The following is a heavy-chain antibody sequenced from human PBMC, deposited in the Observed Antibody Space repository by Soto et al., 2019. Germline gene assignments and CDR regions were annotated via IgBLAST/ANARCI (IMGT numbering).Heavy chain of an antibody. CDR1: NGSIIHYY. J-gene: IGHJ3*02. D-gene: IGHD2-8*02. Sequence: VQLQESGPRLVKPSETLSLTCTVSNGSIIHYYWRWIRQPPGKGPEWIGDIYYSGATNYNPSSKSLVSESVDMARSQLRLNVSSVPAAGTAVCYCASRLSLATTTAGGFDIWVRGTLVTVSS. V-gene: IGHV4-59*01. CDR2: IYYSGAT. CDR3: ASRLSLATTTAGGFDI.